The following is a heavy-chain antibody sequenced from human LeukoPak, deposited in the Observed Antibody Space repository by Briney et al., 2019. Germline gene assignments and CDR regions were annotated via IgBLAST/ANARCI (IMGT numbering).Heavy chain of an antibody. V-gene: IGHV1-18*01. D-gene: IGHD6-13*01. CDR2: ISAYNGNT. Sequence: GASVKVSCKASGYTFTSYGISWVRQAPGQGLEWMGWISAYNGNTNYAQKLQGRVTMTTDTSTSTAYMELRSLRSDDTAVYYCARDSRPYSRSWYVTDYWGQGTLVTVSS. CDR1: GYTFTSYG. CDR3: ARDSRPYSRSWYVTDY. J-gene: IGHJ4*02.